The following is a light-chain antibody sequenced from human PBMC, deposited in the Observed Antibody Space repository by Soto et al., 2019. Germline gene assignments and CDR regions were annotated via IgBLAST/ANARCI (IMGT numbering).Light chain of an antibody. CDR1: SSDVGAYKY. V-gene: IGLV2-8*01. CDR2: EVS. J-gene: IGLJ3*02. Sequence: QSVLTQPPSASGSPGQSVTISCTGTSSDVGAYKYVSWYQQYPGKAPKLMIYEVSKRPSGVPDRFSGSKSGNTASLTVSGLQAEDEADYYSTSYVGSNIWVFGRGTKLTVL. CDR3: TSYVGSNIWV.